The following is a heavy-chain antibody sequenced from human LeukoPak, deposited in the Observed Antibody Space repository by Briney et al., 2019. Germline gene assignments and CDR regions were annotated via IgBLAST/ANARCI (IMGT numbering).Heavy chain of an antibody. Sequence: HTGRSLRLSCAASGFTFDDYAMHWVRQAPGKGLEWVSGISWNSGSIGYADSVKGRFTISRDNAKNSLYLQMNSLRAEDTALYYCAKGPERWLQGDFDYWGQGTLVTVSS. CDR3: AKGPERWLQGDFDY. J-gene: IGHJ4*02. CDR2: ISWNSGSI. CDR1: GFTFDDYA. V-gene: IGHV3-9*01. D-gene: IGHD5-24*01.